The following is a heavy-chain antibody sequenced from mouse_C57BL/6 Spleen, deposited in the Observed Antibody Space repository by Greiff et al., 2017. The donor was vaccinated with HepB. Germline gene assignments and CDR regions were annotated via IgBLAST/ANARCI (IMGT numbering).Heavy chain of an antibody. CDR3: ARRTGDWYFDV. V-gene: IGHV1-76*01. CDR2: IYPGSGNT. J-gene: IGHJ1*03. CDR1: GYTFTDYY. D-gene: IGHD4-1*01. Sequence: QVQLKESGAELVRPGASVKLSCKASGYTFTDYYINWVKQRPGQGLEWIARIYPGSGNTYYNEKFKGKATLTAEKSSSTAYMQLSSLTSEDSAVYFCARRTGDWYFDVWGTGTTVTVSS.